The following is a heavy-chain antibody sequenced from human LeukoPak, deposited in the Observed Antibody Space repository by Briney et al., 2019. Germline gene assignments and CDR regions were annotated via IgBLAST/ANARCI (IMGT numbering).Heavy chain of an antibody. CDR3: ARDPGIAVAGTGGFDY. Sequence: PSETLSLTCTVSGGSISSSSYYWGWIRQPPGKGLEWIGSIYYSGSTYYNPSLKSRVTISVDTSKNQFSLKLSSVTAADTAVYYCARDPGIAVAGTGGFDYWGQGTLVTVSS. CDR1: GGSISSSSYY. CDR2: IYYSGST. D-gene: IGHD6-19*01. V-gene: IGHV4-39*07. J-gene: IGHJ4*02.